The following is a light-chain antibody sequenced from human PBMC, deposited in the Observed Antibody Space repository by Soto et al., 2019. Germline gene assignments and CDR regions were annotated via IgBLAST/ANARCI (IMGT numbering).Light chain of an antibody. CDR1: QSVTVN. V-gene: IGKV3D-15*01. CDR2: AAS. CDR3: RQYHDWPPLIT. Sequence: EILLTQSPSTLSLSPGEGVTLSCRASQSVTVNSLAWYQQKPGQAPRLLIYAASTRAAAVPDRFTGSRSGTDFTLTISSLQSEDFAVYYCRQYHDWPPLITFGQGTRLEIK. J-gene: IGKJ5*01.